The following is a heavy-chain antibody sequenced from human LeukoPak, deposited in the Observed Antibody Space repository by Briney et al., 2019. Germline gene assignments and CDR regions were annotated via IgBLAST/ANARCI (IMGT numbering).Heavy chain of an antibody. D-gene: IGHD6-19*01. CDR2: IYYSGST. CDR1: GGSISSYY. V-gene: IGHV4-59*01. Sequence: KPSETLSLTCTVSGGSISSYYLSWIRQPPGKGLEWIGYIYYSGSTNYNPSLKSRVTISVDTSKNQFSLKLSSVTAADTAVYYCGRDPGLAVALWAFVIWGQGTMVSVSS. J-gene: IGHJ3*02. CDR3: GRDPGLAVALWAFVI.